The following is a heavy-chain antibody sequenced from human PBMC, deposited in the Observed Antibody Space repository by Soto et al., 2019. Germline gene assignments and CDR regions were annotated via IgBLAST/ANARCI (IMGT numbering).Heavy chain of an antibody. CDR1: GFTFSSYE. J-gene: IGHJ4*02. Sequence: GGSLRLSCAASGFTFSSYEMNWVRQAPGKGLEWVSYISSSGSTIYYADSVKGRFTISRDNAKNSLYLQMNSLRAEDTAVYYCARSVFDWLLFDYWGQGTLVTVSS. CDR2: ISSSGSTI. V-gene: IGHV3-48*03. D-gene: IGHD3-9*01. CDR3: ARSVFDWLLFDY.